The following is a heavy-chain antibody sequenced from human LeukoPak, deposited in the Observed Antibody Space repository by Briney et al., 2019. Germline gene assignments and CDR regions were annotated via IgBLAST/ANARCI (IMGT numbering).Heavy chain of an antibody. V-gene: IGHV1-18*01. CDR3: AKSGGRDGYKGLYFDY. CDR2: ISAYNGNT. J-gene: IGHJ4*02. D-gene: IGHD5-24*01. CDR1: GYTFTGYG. Sequence: ASVKVSCKASGYTFTGYGISWVRQAPGQGLEWMGWISAYNGNTNYAQKLQGRVTMTTDTSTSTAYMELRSLRSDDTAVYYCAKSGGRDGYKGLYFDYWGQGTLVTVSS.